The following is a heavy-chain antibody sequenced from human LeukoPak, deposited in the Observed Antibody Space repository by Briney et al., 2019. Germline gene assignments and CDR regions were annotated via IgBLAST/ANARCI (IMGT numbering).Heavy chain of an antibody. D-gene: IGHD5-24*01. V-gene: IGHV4-59*01. CDR1: GGSISSYY. CDR2: IYYSGST. CDR3: ARLRDGYNWGAYYYYMDV. J-gene: IGHJ6*03. Sequence: SETLSLTCTVSGGSISSYYWSWIRQPPGKGLEWIGYIYYSGSTNYNPSLKSRVTISVDTSKNQFSLKLSSVTAADTAVYYCARLRDGYNWGAYYYYMDVWGKGTTVTISS.